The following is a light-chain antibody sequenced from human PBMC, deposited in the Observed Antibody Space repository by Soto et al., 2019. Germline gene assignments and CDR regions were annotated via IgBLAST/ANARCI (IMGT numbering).Light chain of an antibody. J-gene: IGLJ1*01. CDR1: SSDVGGYNY. CDR2: DVS. Sequence: QSVLTQPASVSGSPGQSITISCTGTSSDVGGYNYVSWYQQHPGKAPKLMIYDVSNRPSGVSNRFSGSKSGNTASLTISGIQDEDEDDYYCSSYTSSSTLYVFGTGTKLTVL. V-gene: IGLV2-14*01. CDR3: SSYTSSSTLYV.